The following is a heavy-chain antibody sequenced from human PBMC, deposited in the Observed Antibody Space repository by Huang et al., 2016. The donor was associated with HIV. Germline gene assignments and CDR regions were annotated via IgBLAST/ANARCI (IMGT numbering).Heavy chain of an antibody. CDR2: IIPICGTA. Sequence: QVQLVQSGAEVKKPGSSVKVSCKASGGTFSSDAISWVRQAPGQGLEGMGGIIPICGTANYAQKFQGRVTSTADESTSTAYMELSSLRSEDTAVYYCARARGYYDSSVSYYFDYWGQGTLVTVSS. V-gene: IGHV1-69*13. D-gene: IGHD3-22*01. CDR1: GGTFSSDA. CDR3: ARARGYYDSSVSYYFDY. J-gene: IGHJ4*02.